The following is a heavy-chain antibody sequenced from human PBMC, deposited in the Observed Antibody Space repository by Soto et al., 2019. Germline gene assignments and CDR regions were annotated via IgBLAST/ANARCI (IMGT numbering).Heavy chain of an antibody. CDR3: ARSRDGYNFVGDC. D-gene: IGHD5-12*01. CDR2: INIDGSST. V-gene: IGHV3-74*01. CDR1: GFTLSSYW. J-gene: IGHJ4*02. Sequence: EVQLVESGGGLVQPGGSLRLSWAASGFTLSSYWMNWVRQAPGKGLVWISRINIDGSSTSYADSVKGRFTISRDNAKNTLYLQVNSLRAEDTAVYYCARSRDGYNFVGDCWGQGTLVTVSS.